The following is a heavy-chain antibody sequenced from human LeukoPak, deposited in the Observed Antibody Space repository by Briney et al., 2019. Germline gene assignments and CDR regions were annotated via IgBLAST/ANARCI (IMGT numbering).Heavy chain of an antibody. CDR1: GFTFSSYG. D-gene: IGHD6-19*01. CDR3: AKDQSYSSGWYERWAYFQH. Sequence: GGSLRLSCAASGFTFSSYGMHWVRQAPGKGLEWVAVISYDGSNKYYADSVKGRFTISRDNSKNTLYLQMNSLRAEDTAVYYCAKDQSYSSGWYERWAYFQHWSQGTLVTVSS. CDR2: ISYDGSNK. V-gene: IGHV3-30*18. J-gene: IGHJ1*01.